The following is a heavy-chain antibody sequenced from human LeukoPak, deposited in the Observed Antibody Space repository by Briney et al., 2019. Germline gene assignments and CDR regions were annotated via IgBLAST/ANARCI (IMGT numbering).Heavy chain of an antibody. CDR1: GFTFSSYG. D-gene: IGHD3-10*01. CDR2: IRYDGSNK. V-gene: IGHV3-30*02. J-gene: IGHJ3*02. Sequence: GGSLRLSCAASGFTFSSYGMHWVRQAPGKGLEWVAFIRYDGSNKYYADSVKGRFTISRDNSKNTLYLQMNSLRAEDTAVYYCARDYYGSGSYPNEAFDIWGQGTMVTVSS. CDR3: ARDYYGSGSYPNEAFDI.